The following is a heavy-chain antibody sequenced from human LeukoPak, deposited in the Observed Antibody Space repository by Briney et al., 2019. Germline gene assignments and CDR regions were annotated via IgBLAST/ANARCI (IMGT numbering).Heavy chain of an antibody. V-gene: IGHV1-69*04. CDR3: ARDYYYDSSGYFYFDY. CDR2: IIPILGIA. Sequence: SVKVSCKASGGTFSSYAISWVRQAPGQGLEWMGRIIPILGIANYAQKFQGRVTITADKSTSTAYVELSSLRSEDTAVYYCARDYYYDSSGYFYFDYWGQGTLVTVSS. D-gene: IGHD3-22*01. CDR1: GGTFSSYA. J-gene: IGHJ4*02.